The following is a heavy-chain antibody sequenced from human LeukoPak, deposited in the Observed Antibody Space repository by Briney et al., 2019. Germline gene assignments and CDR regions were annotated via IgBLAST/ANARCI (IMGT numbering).Heavy chain of an antibody. J-gene: IGHJ4*02. V-gene: IGHV3-23*01. Sequence: PGGSLRLSCAASGFTFSSYAMSWVRQAPGKGLEWVSGINGISGETYYADSVKGRFTISRDNSRNTLFLQMSSLRPDDTAVYYCAKGGAQQAVYHFDYWGQGTLVTVSS. CDR1: GFTFSSYA. D-gene: IGHD2-2*01. CDR3: AKGGAQQAVYHFDY. CDR2: INGISGET.